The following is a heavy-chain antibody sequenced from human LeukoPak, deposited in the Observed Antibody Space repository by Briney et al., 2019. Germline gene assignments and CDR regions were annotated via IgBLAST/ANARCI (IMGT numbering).Heavy chain of an antibody. CDR3: ARGRNPRIYYGSGSMIRWFDP. V-gene: IGHV1-8*03. CDR1: GGTFSSYT. CDR2: MNPNSGNT. D-gene: IGHD3-10*01. J-gene: IGHJ5*02. Sequence: ASVKVSCKASGGTFSSYTISWVRQATGQGLEWMGWMNPNSGNTGYAQKFQGRVTITRNTSISTAYMELSSLRSEDTAVYYCARGRNPRIYYGSGSMIRWFDPWGQGTLVTVSS.